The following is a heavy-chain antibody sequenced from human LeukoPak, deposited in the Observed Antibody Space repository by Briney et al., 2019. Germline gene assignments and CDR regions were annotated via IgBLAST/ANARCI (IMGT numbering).Heavy chain of an antibody. D-gene: IGHD5-18*01. CDR3: ARGQLSNTAMVTR. CDR1: GYTFTGYY. CDR2: INPNSGGT. J-gene: IGHJ4*02. Sequence: ASVKVSCKASGYTFTGYYMHWVRQAPGQGLEWMGWINPNSGGTNYAQKFQGRVTMTRDTSICTAYTELSRLRSDDTAVYYCARGQLSNTAMVTRWGQGTLVTVSS. V-gene: IGHV1-2*02.